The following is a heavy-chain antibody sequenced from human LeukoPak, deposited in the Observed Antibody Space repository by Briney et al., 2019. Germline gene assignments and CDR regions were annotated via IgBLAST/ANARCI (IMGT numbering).Heavy chain of an antibody. CDR3: ARPNDYGDSYLDY. V-gene: IGHV3-48*03. CDR2: ISSSGSTI. CDR1: GFTFSSYE. Sequence: PGGSLRLSCAASGFTFSSYEMNWVRQAPGKGLEWVSYISSSGSTIYYADSVKGRFTISRDNSKNTLYLQMNSLRAEDTAVYYCARPNDYGDSYLDYWGQGTLVTVSS. J-gene: IGHJ4*02. D-gene: IGHD4-17*01.